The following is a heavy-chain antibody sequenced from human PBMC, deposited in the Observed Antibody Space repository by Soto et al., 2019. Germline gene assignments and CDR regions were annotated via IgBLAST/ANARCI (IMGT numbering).Heavy chain of an antibody. CDR3: ARPKAIVVLPALVGPFDI. D-gene: IGHD2-2*01. Sequence: WVRPMPGKGLEWMGIIYPGDSDTRYSPSFQGQVTISADKSINTAFLQWSSLRAWDPAMYYCARPKAIVVLPALVGPFDIWGQGTMVTV. CDR2: IYPGDSDT. J-gene: IGHJ3*02. V-gene: IGHV5-51*02.